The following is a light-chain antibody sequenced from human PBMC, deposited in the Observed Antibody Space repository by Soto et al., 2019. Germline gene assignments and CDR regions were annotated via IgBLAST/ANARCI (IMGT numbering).Light chain of an antibody. V-gene: IGKV3-20*01. CDR2: GAS. CDR3: HQYGSSSWT. CDR1: QSVGSSY. Sequence: EIVFTQSPGTLSFSPGERATLSCRASQSVGSSYLAWYQQKPGQAPRLLIYGASSRATGIPDRFSGSGSGTAFTLTISRLEPEDFAVYYCHQYGSSSWTLGQGTKVDIK. J-gene: IGKJ1*01.